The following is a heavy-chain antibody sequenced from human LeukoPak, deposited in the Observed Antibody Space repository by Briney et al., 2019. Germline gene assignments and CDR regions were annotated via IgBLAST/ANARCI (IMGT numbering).Heavy chain of an antibody. CDR2: ISSSSSTI. CDR3: ATLLNNDYYDFWSGYYPQHDY. V-gene: IGHV3-48*01. CDR1: GFTFSSYS. Sequence: GGSLRLSCAASGFTFSSYSMNWVRQAPGKGLEWVSYISSSSSTIYYADSVKGRFTISRDNAKNSLYLQMDSLRAEDTAVYYCATLLNNDYYDFWSGYYPQHDYWGQGTLVTVSS. D-gene: IGHD3-3*01. J-gene: IGHJ4*02.